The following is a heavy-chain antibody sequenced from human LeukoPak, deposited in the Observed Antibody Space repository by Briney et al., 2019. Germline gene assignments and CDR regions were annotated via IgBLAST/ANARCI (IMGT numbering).Heavy chain of an antibody. D-gene: IGHD6-19*01. J-gene: IGHJ3*02. V-gene: IGHV1-8*03. Sequence: ASVKVSCKASGYTFTSYDINWVRQATGQGLEWMGWMNPNSGNTGYAQKFQGRVTITRNTSISTAYMELSSLRSEDTAVYYCARVGYSSGWYGSHDAFDIWGQGTMVTVSS. CDR2: MNPNSGNT. CDR3: ARVGYSSGWYGSHDAFDI. CDR1: GYTFTSYD.